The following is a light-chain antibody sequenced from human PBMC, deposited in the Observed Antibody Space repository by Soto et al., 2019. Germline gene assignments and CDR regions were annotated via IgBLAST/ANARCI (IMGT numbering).Light chain of an antibody. CDR2: AAS. J-gene: IGKJ4*01. Sequence: DIQMTQSPSSLSASVGDRVTITCRASQSISSYLNWYQQKPGKAPKLLIYAASSLQSGVPSRFSGSGSGTDFTLTISSLQPEDFATYYCQQSYSTLGLTFGGGTTLEIK. CDR1: QSISSY. V-gene: IGKV1-39*01. CDR3: QQSYSTLGLT.